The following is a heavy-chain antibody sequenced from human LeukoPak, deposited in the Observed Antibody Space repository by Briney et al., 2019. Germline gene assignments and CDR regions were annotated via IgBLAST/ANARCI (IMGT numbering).Heavy chain of an antibody. Sequence: GGSLRLSCAASGLTFSDYYMSWIRQAPGKGLEWVSYISSSGSTIYYADSVKGRFTISRDNAKNSLYLQMNSLRAEDTAVYYCARDSGSYQHYYYYYGMDVWGQGTTVTVSS. CDR2: ISSSGSTI. J-gene: IGHJ6*02. V-gene: IGHV3-11*01. CDR1: GLTFSDYY. CDR3: ARDSGSYQHYYYYYGMDV. D-gene: IGHD1-26*01.